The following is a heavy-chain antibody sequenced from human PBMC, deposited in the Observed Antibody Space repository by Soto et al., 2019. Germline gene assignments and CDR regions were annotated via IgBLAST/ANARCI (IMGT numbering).Heavy chain of an antibody. CDR3: AREYYGLLTGYYADY. D-gene: IGHD3-9*01. CDR1: GFPFSSYW. V-gene: IGHV3-74*01. CDR2: ISGDGVTT. J-gene: IGHJ4*02. Sequence: EVRLVESGGDLVQRGGSLRLSCAASGFPFSSYWMHWVRHTPGKGLDWVARISGDGVTTYYADSVTGRFTVSRDNAKNTLSLQINDLRAEDTAVYYCAREYYGLLTGYYADYWGQGTLVSVSS.